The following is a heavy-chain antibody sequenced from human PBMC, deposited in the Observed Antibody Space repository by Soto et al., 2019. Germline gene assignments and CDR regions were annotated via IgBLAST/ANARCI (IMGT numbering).Heavy chain of an antibody. CDR2: SSGSGSGGST. CDR3: AKDRDDYRNYVFDY. J-gene: IGHJ4*02. D-gene: IGHD4-4*01. CDR1: GFTFTNYA. V-gene: IGHV3-23*01. Sequence: EVQLLESGGGLVQPGGCLRLSCAASGFTFTNYAMTWVRQAPGKGLAWVSISSGSGSGGSTNYADSVKGRFTISRDNSKNTLYLQMNSLRVEDTAVYYCAKDRDDYRNYVFDYWGQGTLVTVSS.